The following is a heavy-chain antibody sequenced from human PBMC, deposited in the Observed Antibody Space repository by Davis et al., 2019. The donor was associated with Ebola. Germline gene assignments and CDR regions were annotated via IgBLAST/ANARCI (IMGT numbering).Heavy chain of an antibody. CDR1: GGSISSRNW. D-gene: IGHD3-10*01. V-gene: IGHV3-53*01. CDR3: AKDTINVWFDV. J-gene: IGHJ3*01. CDR2: IYSGGST. Sequence: PSETLSLTCAVSGGSISSRNWWSWVRQTPGKGLEWVSVIYSGGSTYYADSVKGRFTISRDSSKNVLYLQMHSLRVEDTAIYYCAKDTINVWFDVWGQGTMVTVSS.